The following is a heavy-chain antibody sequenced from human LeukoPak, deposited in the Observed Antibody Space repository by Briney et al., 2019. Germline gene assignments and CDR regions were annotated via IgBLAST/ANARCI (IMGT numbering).Heavy chain of an antibody. CDR1: GGSINSYY. J-gene: IGHJ4*02. V-gene: IGHV4-59*01. CDR3: ASAPPYDY. Sequence: SETLSLTCTVSGGSINSYYWSWIRQPPGKGLEWIGYIYYSGSTNYNPSLKSRVTISVDTSKNQFSLKLSSVTAADTAVYYCASAPPYDYWGQGTLVTVSS. CDR2: IYYSGST.